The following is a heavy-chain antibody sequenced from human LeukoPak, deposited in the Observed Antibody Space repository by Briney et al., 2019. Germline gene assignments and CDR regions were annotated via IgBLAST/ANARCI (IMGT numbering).Heavy chain of an antibody. CDR1: GYTLTELS. Sequence: ASVKVSCKVSGYTLTELSMHWVRQAPGKGLGWMGGFDPEDGETIYAQKFQGRVTMTEDTSTDTAYMELSSLRSEDTAVYYCATEERGIAVAEGAFDIWGQGTMVTVSS. CDR2: FDPEDGET. J-gene: IGHJ3*02. D-gene: IGHD6-19*01. V-gene: IGHV1-24*01. CDR3: ATEERGIAVAEGAFDI.